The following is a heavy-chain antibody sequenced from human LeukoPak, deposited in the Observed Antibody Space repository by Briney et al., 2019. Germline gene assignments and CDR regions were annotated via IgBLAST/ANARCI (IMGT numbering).Heavy chain of an antibody. J-gene: IGHJ4*02. V-gene: IGHV1-2*02. CDR1: GYTFTGYY. CDR2: INPNSGGT. D-gene: IGHD6-13*01. CDR3: ARVSSSSSRGGMDY. Sequence: GASVKVSCKASGYTFTGYYTHWVRQAPGQGLEWMGWINPNSGGTNYAQKFQGRVTMTRDTSISTAYMELSRLRSDDTAVYYCARVSSSSSRGGMDYWGQGTLVTVSS.